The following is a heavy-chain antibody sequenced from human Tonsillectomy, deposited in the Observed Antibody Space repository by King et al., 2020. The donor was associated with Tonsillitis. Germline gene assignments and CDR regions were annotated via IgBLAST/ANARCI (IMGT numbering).Heavy chain of an antibody. D-gene: IGHD2-2*01. CDR1: GYTFIDYY. Sequence: QLVQSGAEVRKPGASVKVSCTVSGYTFIDYYIHLVRQAPGQGLEWMGWINPKTGFTNSAQRFQGRVTLPRDSSISTAYMQLTSLRSDDTALYYCASQFCTTTSCHVDYWGQGTLVTVSS. V-gene: IGHV1-2*02. CDR3: ASQFCTTTSCHVDY. CDR2: INPKTGFT. J-gene: IGHJ4*02.